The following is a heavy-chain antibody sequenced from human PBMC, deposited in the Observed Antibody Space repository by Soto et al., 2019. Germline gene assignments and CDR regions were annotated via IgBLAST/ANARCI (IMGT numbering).Heavy chain of an antibody. Sequence: ASVKVSCKASGYTFTSYGMHWVRQAPGQRLEWMGWINAGNGNTKYSQKFQGRVTIPIDTSASTAYMELSSLRSEDTAVYYCARASCWFVTYYWVQGTLVTVSS. CDR3: ARASCWFVTYY. CDR1: GYTFTSYG. V-gene: IGHV1-3*01. D-gene: IGHD2-2*01. J-gene: IGHJ4*02. CDR2: INAGNGNT.